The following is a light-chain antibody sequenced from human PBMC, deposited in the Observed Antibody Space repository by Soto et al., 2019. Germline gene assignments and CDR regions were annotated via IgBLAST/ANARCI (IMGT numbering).Light chain of an antibody. Sequence: DIQMTQSPSALSASVGDRVTITCRASQSISSYLNWYQQKPGKAPKLLIYAASSLQSGVPSRFSGSGSGTDFTLTISSLQPEDFATYYCLQDYSYPWTFGPGTKGDIK. J-gene: IGKJ1*01. CDR1: QSISSY. CDR2: AAS. CDR3: LQDYSYPWT. V-gene: IGKV1-39*01.